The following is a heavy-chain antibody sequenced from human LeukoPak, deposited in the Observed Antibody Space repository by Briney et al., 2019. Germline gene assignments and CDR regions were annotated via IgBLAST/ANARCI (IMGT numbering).Heavy chain of an antibody. V-gene: IGHV3-66*01. Sequence: GGSLRLSCAASGFTVSSNYMSWVRQAPGKGLEWVSVIYSGGSTYYADSVKGRFTISRDNSKNTLYLQMNSPRAEDTAVYYCARGRRILTGYYISGSDAFDFWGQGTMVTVSS. CDR3: ARGRRILTGYYISGSDAFDF. J-gene: IGHJ3*01. CDR1: GFTVSSNY. D-gene: IGHD3-9*01. CDR2: IYSGGST.